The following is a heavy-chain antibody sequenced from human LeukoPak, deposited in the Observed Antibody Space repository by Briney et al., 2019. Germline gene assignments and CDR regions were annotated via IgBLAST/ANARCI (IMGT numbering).Heavy chain of an antibody. CDR1: GFTFKIYA. V-gene: IGHV3-23*01. CDR2: MCGSAGCT. J-gene: IGHJ5*02. D-gene: IGHD1-14*01. Sequence: GGSLRLSCAASGFTFKIYAMSWVRLAPGKGLQWVASMCGSAGCTFYADSVEGRFTISRDNSKNTLYLQMNSLRAEDTAIYYCARDRPNYHESDGHYYNRDGDHWGQGTLVTVSS. CDR3: ARDRPNYHESDGHYYNRDGDH.